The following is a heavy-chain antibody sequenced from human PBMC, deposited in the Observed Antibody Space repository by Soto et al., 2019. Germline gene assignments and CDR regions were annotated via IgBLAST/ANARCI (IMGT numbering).Heavy chain of an antibody. D-gene: IGHD2-21*01. CDR1: CDSIITYY. V-gene: IGHV4-59*01. CDR2: VYYSGST. Sequence: SETLSLTCDFSCDSIITYYWSWIRQPPGKGLEWIGYVYYSGSTLYNPSLESRVTLSIDMSKKQVSLKLSSVIAADTAVYYCARTRMIESWIDYWGHGTLVTVSS. J-gene: IGHJ4*01. CDR3: ARTRMIESWIDY.